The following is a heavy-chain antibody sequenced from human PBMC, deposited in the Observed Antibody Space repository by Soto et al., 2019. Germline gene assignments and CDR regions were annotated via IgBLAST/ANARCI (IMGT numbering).Heavy chain of an antibody. J-gene: IGHJ6*02. CDR3: ARSKPGKLRFLEWLQAGGMDV. CDR2: ISSSSSYI. V-gene: IGHV3-21*01. Sequence: PGGSLRLSCAASGFTFSSYSMNWVRQAPGKGLEWVSSISSSSSYIYYADSVKGRFTISRDNAKNSLYLQMNSLRAEDTAVYYCARSKPGKLRFLEWLQAGGMDVWGQGTTVTVSS. CDR1: GFTFSSYS. D-gene: IGHD3-3*01.